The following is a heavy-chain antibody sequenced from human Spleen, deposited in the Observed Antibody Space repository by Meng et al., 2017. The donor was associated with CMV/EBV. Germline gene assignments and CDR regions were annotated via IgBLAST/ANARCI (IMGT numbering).Heavy chain of an antibody. J-gene: IGHJ3*02. CDR2: IYPGDANT. CDR3: ASQEGGAFDI. V-gene: IGHV5-51*01. CDR1: GYSFTHYW. Sequence: GGSLRLSCQGSGYSFTHYWIGWVRQMPGKGLEWLGTIYPGDANTRYSPSFQGQVTISADKSISTAYLQWSSLKASDTAMYYCASQEGGAFDIWGQGTMVTVSS. D-gene: IGHD3-16*01.